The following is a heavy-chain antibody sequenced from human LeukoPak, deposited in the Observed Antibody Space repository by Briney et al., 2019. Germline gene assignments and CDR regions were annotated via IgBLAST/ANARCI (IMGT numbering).Heavy chain of an antibody. CDR2: IYPGDSDT. V-gene: IGHV5-51*01. Sequence: GESLKISCKGSGYSFTSYWIGWVRQMPGKGLEWMGIIYPGDSDTRYSPSFQGQVTISADKSISTAYLQWSSLRSEDTAVYYCARGLQRRGSDYYYYMDVWGKGTTVTVSS. CDR1: GYSFTSYW. J-gene: IGHJ6*03. D-gene: IGHD1-26*01. CDR3: ARGLQRRGSDYYYYMDV.